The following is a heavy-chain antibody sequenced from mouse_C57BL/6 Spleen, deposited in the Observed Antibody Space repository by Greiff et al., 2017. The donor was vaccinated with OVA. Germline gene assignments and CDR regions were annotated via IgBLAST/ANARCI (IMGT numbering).Heavy chain of an antibody. D-gene: IGHD4-1*02. CDR1: GYTFTSYW. CDR3: ARFPTGWYFDV. V-gene: IGHV1-50*01. J-gene: IGHJ1*03. CDR2: IDPSDSYT. Sequence: VQLQQPGAELVKPGASVKLSCKASGYTFTSYWMQWVKQRPGQGLEWIGEIDPSDSYTNYNQKFKGTATLTVDTSSSTAYMPLSSLTSEDSAVYYCARFPTGWYFDVWGTGTTVTVAS.